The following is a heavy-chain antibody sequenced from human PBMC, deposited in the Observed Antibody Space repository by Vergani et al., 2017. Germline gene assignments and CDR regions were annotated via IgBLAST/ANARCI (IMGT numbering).Heavy chain of an antibody. V-gene: IGHV5-51*01. D-gene: IGHD2-21*01. CDR3: TRHGPCGDGACLHFDH. J-gene: IGHJ4*02. CDR2: INPIDSKI. CDR1: ESSFISNE. Sequence: EVMLVQSGAEVKKPGDSLKISCKYSESSFISNEIAWVRQMSGKGLQWMGNINPIDSKIAYSPSFQGQAIMSLDKSITTAYLQWRSLKASDTAIYYCTRHGPCGDGACLHFDHWGQGTQVTVSS.